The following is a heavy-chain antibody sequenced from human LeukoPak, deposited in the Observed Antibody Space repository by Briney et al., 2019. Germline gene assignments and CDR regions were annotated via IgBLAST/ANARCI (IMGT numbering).Heavy chain of an antibody. CDR2: IYYSGST. J-gene: IGHJ4*02. Sequence: SETLSLTCTVSGGSISSYYWSWIGQPPGKGLEWIGYIYYSGSTNYNPSLKSRVTISVDTSKNQFSLKLSSVTAADTAVYYCARGGSIAARGAYYFDYWGQGTLVTVSS. D-gene: IGHD6-6*01. CDR3: ARGGSIAARGAYYFDY. V-gene: IGHV4-59*01. CDR1: GGSISSYY.